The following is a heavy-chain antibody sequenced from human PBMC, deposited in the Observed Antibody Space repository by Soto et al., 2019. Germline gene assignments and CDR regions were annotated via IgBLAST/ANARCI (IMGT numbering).Heavy chain of an antibody. CDR1: GGTFNTYA. D-gene: IGHD3-10*01. CDR3: AREVQVHTPAFVY. J-gene: IGHJ4*02. V-gene: IGHV1-69*19. Sequence: QVQLVQSGAEMKKPGSSVTVSCQSSGGTFNTYAMNWVRQAPGQGPEWMGDISPMFGAANYAPKFQGRVTITADESTGTSYIQLSSLTSEDTALYFCAREVQVHTPAFVYWGQGTVVTVSS. CDR2: ISPMFGAA.